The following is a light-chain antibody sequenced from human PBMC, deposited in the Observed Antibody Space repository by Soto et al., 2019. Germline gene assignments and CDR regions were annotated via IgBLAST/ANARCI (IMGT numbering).Light chain of an antibody. J-gene: IGKJ4*01. CDR2: GAS. Sequence: EIVMTQSPATLSVSPGERATLSCRASQSVSSSLAWYQHKPGQAPRLLIYGASTRATGIPARFSGSGSGTEFTLTISSLQSEDFAVYYCQQSNKWPRTFGGGTKVEIK. V-gene: IGKV3-15*01. CDR3: QQSNKWPRT. CDR1: QSVSSS.